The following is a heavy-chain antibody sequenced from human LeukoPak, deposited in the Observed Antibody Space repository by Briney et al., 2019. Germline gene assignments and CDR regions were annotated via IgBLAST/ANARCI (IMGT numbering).Heavy chain of an antibody. V-gene: IGHV4-34*01. CDR3: ARDGDN. Sequence: PSETLSLTCAVYDGSFSGYYWSWIRQPPGKGLEWIGEINHSGSTNYNPSLKSRVTISADTSRNQFSLNLSSVTAADTAVYYCARDGDNWGQGTLVTVSS. J-gene: IGHJ4*02. CDR2: INHSGST. D-gene: IGHD3-9*01. CDR1: DGSFSGYY.